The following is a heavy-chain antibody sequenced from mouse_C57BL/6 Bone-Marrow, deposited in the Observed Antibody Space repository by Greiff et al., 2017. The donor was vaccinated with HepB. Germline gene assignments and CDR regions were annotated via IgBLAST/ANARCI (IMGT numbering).Heavy chain of an antibody. CDR3: ASANWDVDWYFDV. CDR2: IHPNSGST. D-gene: IGHD4-1*01. Sequence: VQLQQPGAELVKPGASVKLSCKASGYTFTSYWMHWVKQRPGQGLEWIGMIHPNSGSTNYNEKFKSKATLTVDKSSSTAYMQLSSLTSEDSAVYYCASANWDVDWYFDVWGTGTTVTVSS. V-gene: IGHV1-64*01. J-gene: IGHJ1*03. CDR1: GYTFTSYW.